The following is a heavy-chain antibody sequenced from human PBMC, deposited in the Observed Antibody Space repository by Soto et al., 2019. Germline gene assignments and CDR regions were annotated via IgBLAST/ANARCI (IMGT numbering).Heavy chain of an antibody. CDR3: TSEDAFDI. Sequence: PWRSLGLSCAASVFTCSNAWMSWFRQAPGKGLEWVGRIKSKTDGGTTDYAAPVKGRFTISRDDSKNTLYLQMNSLKTEDTAVYYCTSEDAFDIWGQGTMGTVSS. CDR1: VFTCSNAW. J-gene: IGHJ3*02. V-gene: IGHV3-15*01. CDR2: IKSKTDGGTT.